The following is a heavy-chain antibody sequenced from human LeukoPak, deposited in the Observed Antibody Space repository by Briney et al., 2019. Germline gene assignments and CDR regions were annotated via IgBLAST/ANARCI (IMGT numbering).Heavy chain of an antibody. CDR1: GFTFSSYS. J-gene: IGHJ3*02. Sequence: PGGSLRLSCAASGFTFSSYSMNWVRQAPGKGLEWVSYISSSSSTIYYADSVKGRFTISRDNAKNSLYLQMNSLRAEDTAVYYCARGSINVLRYFDWPDAFDIWGQGTMVTVSS. V-gene: IGHV3-48*04. CDR2: ISSSSSTI. CDR3: ARGSINVLRYFDWPDAFDI. D-gene: IGHD3-9*01.